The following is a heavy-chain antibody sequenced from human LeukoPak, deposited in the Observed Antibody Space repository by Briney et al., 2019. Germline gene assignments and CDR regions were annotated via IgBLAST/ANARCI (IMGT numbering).Heavy chain of an antibody. V-gene: IGHV3-66*01. CDR1: GFTFSSYG. CDR3: ARANYGSGSYGMDV. Sequence: GGSLRLSCAASGFTFSSYGMHWVRQAPGKGLEWVSVIYSGGSTYYADSVKDRFTISRDNSKNTLYLQMNSLGAEDTAVYYCARANYGSGSYGMDVWGQGTTVTVSS. J-gene: IGHJ6*02. CDR2: IYSGGST. D-gene: IGHD3-10*01.